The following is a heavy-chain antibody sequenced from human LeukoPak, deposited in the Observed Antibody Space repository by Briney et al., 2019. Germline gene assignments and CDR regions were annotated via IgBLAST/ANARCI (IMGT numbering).Heavy chain of an antibody. CDR1: GYSFTTYW. D-gene: IGHD4-17*01. V-gene: IGHV5-51*01. Sequence: GESLKISCKGSGYSFTTYWIGWVRQMPGKGLEWMGIIFPGDSDTRYSPSSQGQVTISADKSISTAYLQWSSLKASDTAIYYCARRCGDPKVIDYWGQGTLVTVSS. CDR2: IFPGDSDT. CDR3: ARRCGDPKVIDY. J-gene: IGHJ4*02.